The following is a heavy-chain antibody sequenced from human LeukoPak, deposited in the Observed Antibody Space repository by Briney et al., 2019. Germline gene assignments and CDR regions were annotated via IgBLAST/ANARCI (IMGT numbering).Heavy chain of an antibody. J-gene: IGHJ6*02. V-gene: IGHV4-61*08. CDR2: IYYSGST. CDR3: ARGGPFWYV. D-gene: IGHD3-3*01. CDR1: GGSISSGGYY. Sequence: SETLSLTCTVSGGSISSGGYYWSWIRQPPGKGLEWIGYIYYSGSTNYNPSLKSRVTISVDTSKNQFSLKLSSVTAADTAVYYCARGGPFWYVWGQGTTVTVSS.